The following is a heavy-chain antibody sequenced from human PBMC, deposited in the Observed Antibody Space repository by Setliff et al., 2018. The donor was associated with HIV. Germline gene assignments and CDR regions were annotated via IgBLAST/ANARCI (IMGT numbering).Heavy chain of an antibody. Sequence: SGPTLVNPTETLTLTCTVSGFSLSNARMGVSWIRQPPGKALEWLAHIFSNDEKSYSTSLKSRLTISKDTSKSQVVLTMTNMDPVDTATYYCARMVTTGTLVGYYYTDVWGKGTTVTVSS. V-gene: IGHV2-26*01. CDR1: GFSLSNARMG. CDR3: ARMVTTGTLVGYYYTDV. D-gene: IGHD1-1*01. J-gene: IGHJ6*03. CDR2: IFSNDEK.